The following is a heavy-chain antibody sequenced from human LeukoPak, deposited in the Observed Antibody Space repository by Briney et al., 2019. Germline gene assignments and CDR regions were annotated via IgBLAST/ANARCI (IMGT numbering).Heavy chain of an antibody. CDR3: ARLSVIGGSTLEYYYYYMDV. CDR2: SNDSGGT. Sequence: SETLCLTCAVYGVTFSGYYWSWIRQPPGKGLEWVGESNDSGGTNYNPSLKSRVTISADKPKNQVSLKLTSVTAADTAVYYCARLSVIGGSTLEYYYYYMDVWGQGTTVTVSS. CDR1: GVTFSGYY. D-gene: IGHD1-26*01. J-gene: IGHJ6*03. V-gene: IGHV4-34*01.